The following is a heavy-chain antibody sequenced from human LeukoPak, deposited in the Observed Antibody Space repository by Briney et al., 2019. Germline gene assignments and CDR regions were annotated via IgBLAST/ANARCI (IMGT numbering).Heavy chain of an antibody. J-gene: IGHJ4*02. D-gene: IGHD1-1*01. Sequence: GGSLRLSCAASGFTFTSYAMHWVRQAPGKGLEWVAVISYDGSNKYYADSVKGRFTISRDNSKNTLYLQMNSLRAEDTAVYYCATENGGRYYFDYWGQGTLVTVSS. V-gene: IGHV3-30-3*01. CDR1: GFTFTSYA. CDR2: ISYDGSNK. CDR3: ATENGGRYYFDY.